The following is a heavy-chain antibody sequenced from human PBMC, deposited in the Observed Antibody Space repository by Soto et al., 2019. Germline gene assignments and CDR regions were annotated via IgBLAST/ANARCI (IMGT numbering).Heavy chain of an antibody. CDR2: IYYSGSS. J-gene: IGHJ4*02. V-gene: IGHV4-31*03. Sequence: SETLSLTCTVSGGSISSTGYYWSWIRQHPGKGLEWIGYIYYSGSSSYNPSLKSRVSISVDTSQNQFSLKLSSVTAADTAVYYCPKLSLDDYPGYGSAYWGQGTLVTVSS. CDR3: PKLSLDDYPGYGSAY. D-gene: IGHD3-9*01. CDR1: GGSISSTGYY.